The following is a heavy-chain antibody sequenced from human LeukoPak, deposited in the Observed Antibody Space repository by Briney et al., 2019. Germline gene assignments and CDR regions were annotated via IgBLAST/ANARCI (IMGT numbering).Heavy chain of an antibody. CDR1: GFTFSSHC. CDR2: ISSSGSTF. J-gene: IGHJ6*02. V-gene: IGHV3-48*01. D-gene: IGHD3-10*01. Sequence: GGSLRLSCAASGFTFSSHCMNWVRQAPGKGLEWVACISSSGSTFYYADAVNGRVTISRDNAKHSLYLQMSILGAEDTAVYYCARDCEWCGSGSYPTFLFRYCGMDVWGRGTTVPVSS. CDR3: ARDCEWCGSGSYPTFLFRYCGMDV.